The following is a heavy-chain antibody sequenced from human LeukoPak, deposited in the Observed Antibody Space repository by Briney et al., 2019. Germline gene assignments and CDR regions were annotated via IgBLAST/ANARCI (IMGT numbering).Heavy chain of an antibody. D-gene: IGHD1-1*01. CDR1: GYIFTDYY. J-gene: IGHJ3*01. CDR3: ARDPPGTTAFDL. V-gene: IGHV1-2*02. Sequence: ASVKVSCKASGYIFTDYYMHWVRQAPGQGLEWMGWINPKSDGTKYAQNFQGRVTKTWDTSISTAYMEVSRLTSDDTAMFYCARDPPGTTAFDLWGQGTMVTVSS. CDR2: INPKSDGT.